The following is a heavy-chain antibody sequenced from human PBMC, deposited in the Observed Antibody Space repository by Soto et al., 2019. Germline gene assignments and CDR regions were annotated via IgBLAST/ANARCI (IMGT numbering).Heavy chain of an antibody. D-gene: IGHD6-13*01. V-gene: IGHV3-33*01. CDR2: IWYDGSNK. CDR3: AREPDSSSWYGNYYYYGMDV. CDR1: GFTFSSYG. J-gene: IGHJ6*02. Sequence: GSLRLSCAASGFTFSSYGMHWVRQAPGKGLEWVAVIWYDGSNKYYADSVKGRFTISRDNSKNTLYLQMNSLRAEDTAVYYCAREPDSSSWYGNYYYYGMDVWGQGTTVTVSS.